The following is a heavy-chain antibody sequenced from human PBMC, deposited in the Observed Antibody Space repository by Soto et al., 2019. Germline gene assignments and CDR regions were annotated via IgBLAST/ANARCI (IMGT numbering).Heavy chain of an antibody. D-gene: IGHD5-12*01. CDR3: AREGSYSAYNFAHGIQLWSFDF. Sequence: LSLTFTVSGGSINTFYWSWVRQPAGKGLEWIGRIFSSGSTSFNPSLESRVAMSVDTSKNHFSLNLSSVTAADMAVYYCAREGSYSAYNFAHGIQLWSFDFWGQGALVTVSS. J-gene: IGHJ4*02. CDR2: IFSSGST. CDR1: GGSINTFY. V-gene: IGHV4-4*07.